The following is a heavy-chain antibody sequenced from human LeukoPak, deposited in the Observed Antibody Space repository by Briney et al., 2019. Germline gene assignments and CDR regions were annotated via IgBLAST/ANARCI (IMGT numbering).Heavy chain of an antibody. D-gene: IGHD3-22*01. CDR3: ARGYIDNLGYSPRSAFDK. J-gene: IGHJ4*02. CDR2: ISSTSRSSYI. CDR1: GFSFGSYS. V-gene: IGHV3-21*01. Sequence: GGSLRLSCAASGFSFGSYSMNWVRQAPGKGLEWVSSISSTSRSSYIFYAESVEGRFTISRDNTKNSLLLQMNSLIAEDTAVYYCARGYIDNLGYSPRSAFDKWGQGTLVTVSS.